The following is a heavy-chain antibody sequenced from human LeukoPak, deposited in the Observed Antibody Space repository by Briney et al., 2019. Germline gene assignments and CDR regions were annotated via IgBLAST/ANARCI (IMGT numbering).Heavy chain of an antibody. Sequence: QPGGSLRLSCAASGFTFSSYAMHWVRQAPGKGLEWVAVISYDGSNKYYADSVKGRFTIPRDNSKNTLYLQMNSLRAEDTAVYYCALLPRSRNWGQGTLVVVSS. CDR3: ALLPRSRN. D-gene: IGHD2-2*01. J-gene: IGHJ4*02. CDR2: ISYDGSNK. CDR1: GFTFSSYA. V-gene: IGHV3-30-3*01.